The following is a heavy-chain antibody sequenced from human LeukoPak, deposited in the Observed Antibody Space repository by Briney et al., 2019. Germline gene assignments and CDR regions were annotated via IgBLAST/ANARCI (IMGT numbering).Heavy chain of an antibody. Sequence: SETLSLTCTVSGGSISSHYWSWIRQPPGKGLEWIGYIYYSGSTNYNPSLKSRVTISVDTSKNQFSLKLSSVTAADTAVYYCAREYYYDSSGYAGAHFDYWGQGTLVTVSS. V-gene: IGHV4-59*11. D-gene: IGHD3-22*01. CDR3: AREYYYDSSGYAGAHFDY. CDR1: GGSISSHY. J-gene: IGHJ4*02. CDR2: IYYSGST.